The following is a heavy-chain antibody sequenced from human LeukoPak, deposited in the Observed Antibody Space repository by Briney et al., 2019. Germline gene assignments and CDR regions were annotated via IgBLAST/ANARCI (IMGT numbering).Heavy chain of an antibody. CDR1: GFTFSSYA. D-gene: IGHD5-12*01. V-gene: IGHV3-30-3*01. CDR2: ISYDGSNK. J-gene: IGHJ4*02. CDR3: ARGLPYDPSPFDY. Sequence: GRSLRLSCAASGFTFSSYAMHWVRQAPGKGLEWVAVISYDGSNKYYADSVKGRFTISRDNSKNTLYLQMNSLRAEDTAVYYCARGLPYDPSPFDYWGQGTLVTVSS.